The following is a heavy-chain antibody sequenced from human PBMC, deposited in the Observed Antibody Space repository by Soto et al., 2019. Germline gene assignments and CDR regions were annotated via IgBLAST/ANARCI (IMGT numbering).Heavy chain of an antibody. V-gene: IGHV1-69*02. J-gene: IGHJ4*02. Sequence: SVKVSCKASGGTFSSYTISWVRQAPGQGLEWMGRIIPILGIANYAQKFQGRVTITADKSTSTAYMELSSLRSEDTAVYYCARVGCSGGSCYVTFHYWGQGTLVTV. CDR3: ARVGCSGGSCYVTFHY. CDR1: GGTFSSYT. D-gene: IGHD2-15*01. CDR2: IIPILGIA.